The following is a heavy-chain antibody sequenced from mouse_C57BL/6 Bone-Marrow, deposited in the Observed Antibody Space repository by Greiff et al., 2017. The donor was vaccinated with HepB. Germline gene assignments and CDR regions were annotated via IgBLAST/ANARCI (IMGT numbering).Heavy chain of an antibody. D-gene: IGHD1-1*01. Sequence: QVQLQQPGAELVKPGASVKMSCKASGYTFTSYWITWVKQRPGQGLEWIGDIYPGSGSTNYNEKFKSKATLTVDTSSSTAYMQLSSLTSEDSAVYYCARSYYGSSYGNYFDYWGQGTTLTVSS. CDR3: ARSYYGSSYGNYFDY. CDR2: IYPGSGST. J-gene: IGHJ2*01. V-gene: IGHV1-55*01. CDR1: GYTFTSYW.